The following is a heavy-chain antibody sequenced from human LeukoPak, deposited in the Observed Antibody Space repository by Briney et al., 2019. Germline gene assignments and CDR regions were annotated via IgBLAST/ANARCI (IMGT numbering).Heavy chain of an antibody. D-gene: IGHD4-11*01. CDR3: AKGPYSNSRNWFDP. CDR2: ISGSGGST. V-gene: IGHV3-23*01. Sequence: PGGSLRLSCAASGFIFSSYSMNWVRQAPGKGLEWVSAISGSGGSTYYADSVKGRFTISRDNSKNTLYLQMNSLRAEDTAVYYCAKGPYSNSRNWFDPWGQGTLVTVSS. J-gene: IGHJ5*02. CDR1: GFIFSSYS.